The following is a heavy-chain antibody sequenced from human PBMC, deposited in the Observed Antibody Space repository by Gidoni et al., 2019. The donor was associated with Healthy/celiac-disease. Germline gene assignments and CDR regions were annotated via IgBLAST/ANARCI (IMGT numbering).Heavy chain of an antibody. CDR1: GGSISSYY. CDR3: ARALQVLPFFDY. Sequence: QVQLQESGPGLVKPSETLSLTCTVSGGSISSYYWSWIRQPPGKGLEWIGYMYNSGSTNYNPSLKSRVTISVDTSKNQFSLKLSSVTAADTAVYYCARALQVLPFFDYWGQGTLVTVSS. J-gene: IGHJ4*02. V-gene: IGHV4-59*12. CDR2: MYNSGST. D-gene: IGHD1-26*01.